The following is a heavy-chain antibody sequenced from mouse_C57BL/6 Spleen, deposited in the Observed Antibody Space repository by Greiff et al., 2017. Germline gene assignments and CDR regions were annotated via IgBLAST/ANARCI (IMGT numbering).Heavy chain of an antibody. Sequence: QVHVKQSGPELVKPGASVKISCKASGYSFTSYYIHWVKQRPGQGLEWIGWIYPGSGNTKYNEKFKGKATLTADTSSSTAYMQLSSLTSEDSAVYYCARGALGYWGQGTTLTVSS. V-gene: IGHV1-66*01. CDR2: IYPGSGNT. CDR3: ARGALGY. D-gene: IGHD3-3*01. CDR1: GYSFTSYY. J-gene: IGHJ2*01.